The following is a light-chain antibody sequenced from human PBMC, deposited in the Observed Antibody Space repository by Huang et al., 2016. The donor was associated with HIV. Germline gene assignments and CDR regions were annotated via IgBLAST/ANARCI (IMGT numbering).Light chain of an antibody. CDR1: QSVSSN. V-gene: IGKV3-15*01. Sequence: EIVMTQSPATLSVSPGESATLACRASQSVSSNLGWYQHKPGQAPRLLLDSSSTRATGIPARFSGSGSGTEFTLTIGSLQSEDFAVYHCQQYNSWPGTFGQGTKVEIK. CDR3: QQYNSWPGT. CDR2: SSS. J-gene: IGKJ1*01.